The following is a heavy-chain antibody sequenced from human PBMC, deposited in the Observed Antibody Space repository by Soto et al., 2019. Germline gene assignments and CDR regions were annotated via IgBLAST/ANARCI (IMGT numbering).Heavy chain of an antibody. J-gene: IGHJ4*02. D-gene: IGHD4-17*01. CDR1: GVSVSSGSFY. CDR3: ARGATVTQYDY. CDR2: GSYSGTT. V-gene: IGHV4-61*01. Sequence: SETLSLTCTVSGVSVSSGSFYWAWIRQPPGKGLEWIGFGSYSGTTNYKPSLKGRVTISVDTSRSQISLKVSSLTAADTAVYYCARGATVTQYDYWGQGTLVTVSS.